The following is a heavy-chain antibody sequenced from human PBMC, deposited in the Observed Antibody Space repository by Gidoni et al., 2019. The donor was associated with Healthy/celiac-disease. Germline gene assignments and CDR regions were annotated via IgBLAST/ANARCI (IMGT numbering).Heavy chain of an antibody. D-gene: IGHD4-17*01. J-gene: IGHJ2*01. Sequence: QVQLQQWGAGLLKPSETLSLTCAVYGGSFSGYYWSWIRKPPGKGLEWIGEINHSGSTNYNPSLKSRVTISVDTSKNQFSLKLSSVTAADTAVYYCARGHDYGSWYFDLWGRGTLVTVSS. CDR1: GGSFSGYY. V-gene: IGHV4-34*01. CDR3: ARGHDYGSWYFDL. CDR2: INHSGST.